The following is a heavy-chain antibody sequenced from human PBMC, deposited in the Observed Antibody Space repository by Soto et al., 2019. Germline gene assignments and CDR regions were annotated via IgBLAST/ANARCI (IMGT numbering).Heavy chain of an antibody. Sequence: SEPLPLTRTVAGGSISNYYGSWILQPPGKGLEWIGYIYYSGSTNYNPSLKSRVTISVDTSKNQFSLKLSSVTAADTAVYYCARKISGRAAAFDIWGKGTMVTVSS. CDR3: ARKISGRAAAFDI. J-gene: IGHJ3*02. CDR1: GGSISNYY. D-gene: IGHD3-10*01. V-gene: IGHV4-59*08. CDR2: IYYSGST.